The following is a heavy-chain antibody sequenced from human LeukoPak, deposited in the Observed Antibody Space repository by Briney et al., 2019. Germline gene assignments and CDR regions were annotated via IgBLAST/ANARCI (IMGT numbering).Heavy chain of an antibody. CDR1: GFTFSSYA. CDR2: ISGSGVST. V-gene: IGHV3-23*01. CDR3: AKARGGVTTTQGDH. Sequence: GGSLRLSCAASGFTFSSYAMSWVRQAPGKGLEWVSTISGSGVSTYYADSVKGRFTISRDNSKNTLYLHMNSLRAEDTAVYYCAKARGGVTTTQGDHWGQGILVTVSS. J-gene: IGHJ4*02. D-gene: IGHD4-17*01.